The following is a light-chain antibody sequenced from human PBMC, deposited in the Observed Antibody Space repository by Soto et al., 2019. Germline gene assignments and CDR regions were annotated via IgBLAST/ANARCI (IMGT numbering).Light chain of an antibody. J-gene: IGLJ2*01. Sequence: QSALTQPASVSGSPGQSITISCTGTSSDVGGYNYVSWYQHHPGKAPKLIIYEVSNRPSGVSNRFSGSKSGNTASLTISGLQAEDEADYYCSSYTSSSTLGVFGGGTKVTVL. CDR3: SSYTSSSTLGV. V-gene: IGLV2-14*01. CDR1: SSDVGGYNY. CDR2: EVS.